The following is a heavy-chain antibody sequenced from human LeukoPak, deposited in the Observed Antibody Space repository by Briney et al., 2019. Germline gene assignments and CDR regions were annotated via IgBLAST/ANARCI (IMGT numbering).Heavy chain of an antibody. Sequence: ASVKVSCKASGYTFTGYYIHWVRQAPGKGLEWMGGFDPEDGETIYAQKFQGRVTMTEDTSTDTAYMELSSLRSEDTAVYYCATDLGATNYFDYWGQGTLVTVSS. CDR1: GYTFTGYY. CDR2: FDPEDGET. CDR3: ATDLGATNYFDY. J-gene: IGHJ4*02. D-gene: IGHD1-26*01. V-gene: IGHV1-24*01.